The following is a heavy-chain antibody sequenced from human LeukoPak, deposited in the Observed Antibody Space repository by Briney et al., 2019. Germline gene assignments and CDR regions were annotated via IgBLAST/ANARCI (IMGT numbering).Heavy chain of an antibody. CDR2: IVVGSGNT. V-gene: IGHV1-58*02. J-gene: IGHJ6*02. CDR3: ATPSTRQYYYGMDV. D-gene: IGHD1-1*01. Sequence: ASVKVSCKASGYTFTSSAMQWVRQARGQRLEWIGWIVVGSGNTNYAQKFQERVTITRDMSTSTAYMELSSLRSEDTAVYYCATPSTRQYYYGMDVWGQGTTVTVSS. CDR1: GYTFTSSA.